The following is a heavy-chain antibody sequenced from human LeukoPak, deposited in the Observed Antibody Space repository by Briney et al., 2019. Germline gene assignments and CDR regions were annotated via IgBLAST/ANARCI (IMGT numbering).Heavy chain of an antibody. Sequence: ASVKVSCKASGYTFTSYGISWVRQAPGQGLEWMGWISAYNGNTNYAQKLQGRVTMTTDTSTSTAYMELRSLRSDDTAVYYCARGAPYSSGWFSGYYYMDVWGKGTTVTVSS. J-gene: IGHJ6*03. V-gene: IGHV1-18*01. CDR3: ARGAPYSSGWFSGYYYMDV. CDR2: ISAYNGNT. D-gene: IGHD6-19*01. CDR1: GYTFTSYG.